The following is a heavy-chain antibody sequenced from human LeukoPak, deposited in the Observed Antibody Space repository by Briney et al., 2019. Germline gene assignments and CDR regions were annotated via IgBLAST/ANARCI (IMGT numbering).Heavy chain of an antibody. CDR3: VRDATVGAAYFDF. CDR1: RFIFPSTG. V-gene: IGHV3-30*02. CDR2: IRYDGSDK. D-gene: IGHD2-15*01. Sequence: GGSLRLSCAASRFIFPSTGMHWVRQAPGKGLEWVSFIRYDGSDKYYADSVQGRFIISRDNSKNTLFLQMNSLRLDDTAVYYCVRDATVGAAYFDFWGQGALVTVSS. J-gene: IGHJ4*02.